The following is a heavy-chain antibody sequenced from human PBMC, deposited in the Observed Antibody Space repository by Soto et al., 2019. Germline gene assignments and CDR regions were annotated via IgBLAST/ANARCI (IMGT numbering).Heavy chain of an antibody. V-gene: IGHV4-59*01. CDR1: GGCISSYY. Sequence: SETLSLTCTVSGGCISSYYWSWIRQPPGKGLEWIGYIYYSGSTNYNPSLKSRVAISVDTSKNQFSLKLNSVTAADTALYYCARSTGIYFDYWGQGVMVTVSS. CDR3: ARSTGIYFDY. J-gene: IGHJ4*02. CDR2: IYYSGST. D-gene: IGHD2-8*02.